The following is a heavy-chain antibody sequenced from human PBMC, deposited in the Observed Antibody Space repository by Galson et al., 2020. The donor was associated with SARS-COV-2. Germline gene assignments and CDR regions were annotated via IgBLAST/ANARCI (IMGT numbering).Heavy chain of an antibody. CDR1: GFTFSDYW. CDR2: IKPDGSDK. Sequence: GGSLRLSCAGSGFTFSDYWMSWVRQTPGKGLEWVAHIKPDGSDKYYVDSVKGRFTISRDNAKNSLCLQMSSLRAEDTAVYYCGRSQYSSADYWGQGTLVTVSS. CDR3: GRSQYSSADY. V-gene: IGHV3-7*01. D-gene: IGHD6-25*01. J-gene: IGHJ4*02.